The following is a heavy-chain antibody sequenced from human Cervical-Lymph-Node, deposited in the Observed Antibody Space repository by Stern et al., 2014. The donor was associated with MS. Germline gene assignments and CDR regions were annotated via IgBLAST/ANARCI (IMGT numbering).Heavy chain of an antibody. J-gene: IGHJ4*02. D-gene: IGHD1-26*01. CDR3: ARGVGATTFDY. CDR2: IYYSGST. V-gene: IGHV4-59*01. Sequence: QVQLQESGPGLVKPSETLSLTCTVSGGSISSYYWTWIRQPPGKGLEWIGYIYYSGSTNYNTSLKSRVTISVDTSNNQFSLRLSSVTAADTAVYYCARGVGATTFDYWGQGTLVTVSS. CDR1: GGSISSYY.